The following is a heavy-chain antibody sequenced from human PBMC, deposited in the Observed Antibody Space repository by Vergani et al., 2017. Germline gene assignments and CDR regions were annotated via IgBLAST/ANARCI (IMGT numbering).Heavy chain of an antibody. CDR1: GFTFSSYA. CDR2: ISGSGGNT. Sequence: EVQLLESGGNLIQPGGSLRLSCGASGFTFSSYAMTWVRLAPGKGLQWVSAISGSGGNTFYTDSVKGRFTISRDNSKDTLYLQMNSLRVEDTAIYYCANSVIAGNVGVAYFGMDVWGRGATVTVSS. D-gene: IGHD2/OR15-2a*01. J-gene: IGHJ6*02. CDR3: ANSVIAGNVGVAYFGMDV. V-gene: IGHV3-23*01.